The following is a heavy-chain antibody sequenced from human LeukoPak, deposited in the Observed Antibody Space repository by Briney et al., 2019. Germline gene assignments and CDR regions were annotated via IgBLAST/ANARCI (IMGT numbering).Heavy chain of an antibody. Sequence: PSQTLSLTCTVSGGSISSGGYYWSWIRQPPGKGLEWIGYIYHSGITYYNPSLKSRVTISVDTSKNQFSLKLSSVTAADTAVYYCARATEAGVDYWGQGTLVTVSS. J-gene: IGHJ4*02. CDR1: GGSISSGGYY. V-gene: IGHV4-30-2*05. CDR2: IYHSGIT. CDR3: ARATEAGVDY. D-gene: IGHD4-17*01.